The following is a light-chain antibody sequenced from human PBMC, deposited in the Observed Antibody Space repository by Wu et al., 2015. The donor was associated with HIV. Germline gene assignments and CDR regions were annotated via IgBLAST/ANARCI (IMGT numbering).Light chain of an antibody. Sequence: LVLRQSPGTLSLSPGERAILSCRASQRISNTYLAWYQQKPGQAPRLLIYGASIRATGIPDRFSGSGYGTDFSLIISTLEPEDSAVYYCQQSGSSPLTFGQGTRVEIK. CDR3: QQSGSSPLT. J-gene: IGKJ1*01. V-gene: IGKV3-20*01. CDR1: QRISNTY. CDR2: GAS.